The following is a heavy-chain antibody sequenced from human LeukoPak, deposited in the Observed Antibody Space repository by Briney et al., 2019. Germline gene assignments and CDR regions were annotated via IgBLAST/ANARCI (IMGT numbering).Heavy chain of an antibody. CDR3: ASQGHHGKIVGTTLSYFYMDV. Sequence: KPSETLSLTCAVYGGSFSGYYWSQIRQPPGKGLEWIGEINHGGSTNYNPSLKSRVTISVDTSKNQFSLKLSSVTAADTAFYYCASQGHHGKIVGTTLSYFYMDVWGKGTTVTVSS. CDR2: INHGGST. D-gene: IGHD1-26*01. J-gene: IGHJ6*03. V-gene: IGHV4-34*01. CDR1: GGSFSGYY.